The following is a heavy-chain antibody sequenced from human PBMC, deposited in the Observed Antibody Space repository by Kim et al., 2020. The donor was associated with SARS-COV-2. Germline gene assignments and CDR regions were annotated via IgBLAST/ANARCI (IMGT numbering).Heavy chain of an antibody. Sequence: SVKVSCKASGGTFSSYAISWVRQAPGQGLEWMGRIIPILGIANYAQKFQGRVTITADKSTSTAYMELSSLRSEDTAVYYCATQRPGYYYDSSGYWFDYWGQGTLVTVSS. CDR2: IIPILGIA. CDR1: GGTFSSYA. CDR3: ATQRPGYYYDSSGYWFDY. D-gene: IGHD3-22*01. J-gene: IGHJ4*02. V-gene: IGHV1-69*04.